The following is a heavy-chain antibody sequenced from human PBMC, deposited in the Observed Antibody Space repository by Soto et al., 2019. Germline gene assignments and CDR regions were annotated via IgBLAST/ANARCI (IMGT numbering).Heavy chain of an antibody. Sequence: ASVKVSCKASGYTFTSYGISWVRQAPGQGLEWMGWISAYNGNTNYAQKLQGRVTMTTDTSTSTAYMELRSLRSDDTAVYYCARGGPGVVVAATNRYNWFDPWGQGTLVTVSS. D-gene: IGHD2-15*01. V-gene: IGHV1-18*01. CDR1: GYTFTSYG. J-gene: IGHJ5*02. CDR3: ARGGPGVVVAATNRYNWFDP. CDR2: ISAYNGNT.